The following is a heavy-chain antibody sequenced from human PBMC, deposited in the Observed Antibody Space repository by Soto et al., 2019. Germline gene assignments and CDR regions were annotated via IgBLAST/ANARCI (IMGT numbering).Heavy chain of an antibody. Sequence: GGSLRLSCAASGFTFSSYGMHWVRQAPGKGLEWVAVISYDGSNKYYADSVKGRFTISRDNSKNTLYLQMNSLRAEDTAVYYCAKQGRYRGEAVAGTRSYYYGMDVWGQGTTVTVSS. CDR3: AKQGRYRGEAVAGTRSYYYGMDV. CDR1: GFTFSSYG. J-gene: IGHJ6*02. CDR2: ISYDGSNK. D-gene: IGHD6-19*01. V-gene: IGHV3-30*18.